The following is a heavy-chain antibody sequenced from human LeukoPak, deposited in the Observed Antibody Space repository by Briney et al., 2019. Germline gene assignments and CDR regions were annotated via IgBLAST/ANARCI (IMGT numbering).Heavy chain of an antibody. CDR3: AGVMYYYDSSGYYPGEMGY. D-gene: IGHD3-22*01. Sequence: GGSLRLSCAASGFTFDDYGMSWVRQAPGKGLEWVSGINWNGGSTGYADSVKGRFTISRDNAKNSLYLQMNSLRAEDTALYYCAGVMYYYDSSGYYPGEMGYWGQGTLVTVSS. V-gene: IGHV3-20*04. CDR1: GFTFDDYG. CDR2: INWNGGST. J-gene: IGHJ4*02.